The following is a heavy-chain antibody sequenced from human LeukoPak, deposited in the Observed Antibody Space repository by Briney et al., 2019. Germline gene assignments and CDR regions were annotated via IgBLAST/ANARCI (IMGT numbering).Heavy chain of an antibody. J-gene: IGHJ4*02. V-gene: IGHV1-69*04. CDR1: GGTFSSYA. CDR3: ARGTYYFDY. Sequence: ASVKVSCKASGGTFSSYAISWVRQAPGQGLEWMGRIIPILGIANYAQKFQGRVTVTADKSTSTAYMELSSLRSEDTAVYYCARGTYYFDYWGQGTLVAVSS. CDR2: IIPILGIA. D-gene: IGHD1-1*01.